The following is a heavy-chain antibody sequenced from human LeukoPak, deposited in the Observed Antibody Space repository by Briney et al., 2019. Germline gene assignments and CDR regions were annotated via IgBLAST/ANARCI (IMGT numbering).Heavy chain of an antibody. CDR1: GGSISSSNW. Sequence: PSGTLSLTCAVSGGSISSSNWWSWVRQPPGKGLEWIGEIYHSGSTNYSPSLKSRVTISVDKSKNQFSLKLSSVTAADTAVYYCAKLGTAYWYFDLWGRGTLVTVSS. V-gene: IGHV4-4*02. CDR2: IYHSGST. D-gene: IGHD7-27*01. J-gene: IGHJ2*01. CDR3: AKLGTAYWYFDL.